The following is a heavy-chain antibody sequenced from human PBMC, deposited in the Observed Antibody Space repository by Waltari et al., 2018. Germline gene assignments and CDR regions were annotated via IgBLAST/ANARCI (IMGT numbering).Heavy chain of an antibody. J-gene: IGHJ6*02. D-gene: IGHD1-1*01. V-gene: IGHV4-34*01. CDR2: ISHRGST. Sequence: QVQLQQWGAGLLKPSETLSLTCAVHGGSFSGYFWSWIRQTPGEGLEWIGEISHRGSTNYTPSLHSRVTVSKDTSKNQFSLELTSVTAADTAVYFCARLSRRSGTPVFGGRNYYGMDVWGQGTTVTVSS. CDR1: GGSFSGYF. CDR3: ARLSRRSGTPVFGGRNYYGMDV.